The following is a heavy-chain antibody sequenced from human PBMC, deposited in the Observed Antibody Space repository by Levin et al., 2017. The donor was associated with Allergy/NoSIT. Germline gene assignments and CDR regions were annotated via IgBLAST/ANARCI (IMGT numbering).Heavy chain of an antibody. Sequence: SETLSLTCAVYGGSFSGYYWSWIRQPPGKGLEWIGEINHSGSTNYNPSLKSRVTISVDTSKNQFSLKLSSVTAADTAVYYCARGAGYSSSWQQGLIGYWGQGTLVTVSS. CDR3: ARGAGYSSSWQQGLIGY. D-gene: IGHD6-13*01. J-gene: IGHJ4*02. V-gene: IGHV4-34*01. CDR1: GGSFSGYY. CDR2: INHSGST.